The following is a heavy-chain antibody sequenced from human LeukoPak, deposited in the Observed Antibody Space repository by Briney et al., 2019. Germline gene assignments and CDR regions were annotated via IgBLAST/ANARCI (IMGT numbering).Heavy chain of an antibody. V-gene: IGHV1-2*02. CDR2: INPNSGGT. CDR3: ARAVGVVAVAATRY. CDR1: GCTFTGYY. D-gene: IGHD2-15*01. Sequence: ASVTVSCKASGCTFTGYYMHWARQAPGQGLEWMGWINPNSGGTNYAQKFQGRVTMTRDTSISTAYMELSRLRSDDTAVYYCARAVGVVAVAATRYWGQGTLVTVSS. J-gene: IGHJ4*02.